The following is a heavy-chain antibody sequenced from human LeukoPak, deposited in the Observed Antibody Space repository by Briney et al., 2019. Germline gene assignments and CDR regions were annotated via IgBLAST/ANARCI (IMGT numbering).Heavy chain of an antibody. CDR3: ARDFTGDYYYYGMDL. D-gene: IGHD7-27*01. CDR1: GFTVSSNY. J-gene: IGHJ6*02. CDR2: IYSGGST. Sequence: PGGSLRLSCAASGFTVSSNYMSWVRQAPGKGLEWVSAIYSGGSTYYADSVKGRFTISRDNSKNTLYLQMNSLRAEDTAVYYCARDFTGDYYYYGMDLWGQGTTVTVSS. V-gene: IGHV3-66*01.